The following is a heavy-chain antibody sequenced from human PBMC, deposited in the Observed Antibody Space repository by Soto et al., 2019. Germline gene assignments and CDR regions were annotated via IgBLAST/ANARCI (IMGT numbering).Heavy chain of an antibody. CDR1: GGTFSSYA. CDR2: IIPIFGTA. CDR3: ARARDTENGMDV. J-gene: IGHJ6*02. V-gene: IGHV1-69*13. D-gene: IGHD5-18*01. Sequence: SVKVSCKASGGTFSSYAINWVRQAPGQGLEWMGGIIPIFGTANYAQKFQGRVTITADESTSTAYMELSSLRSEDTAVYYCARARDTENGMDVWGQGTMVTVSS.